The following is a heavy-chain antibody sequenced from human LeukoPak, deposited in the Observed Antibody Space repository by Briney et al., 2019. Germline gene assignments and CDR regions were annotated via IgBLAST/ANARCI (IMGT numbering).Heavy chain of an antibody. D-gene: IGHD6-13*01. V-gene: IGHV3-74*01. CDR2: INSDGSST. J-gene: IGHJ6*02. CDR1: GHTFSNYW. Sequence: PGGSLRLSCAASGHTFSNYWMHWVRQAPGKGLVWVSHINSDGSSTSYADSVKGRFTISRDNAKNTLYLQMNSLRAEDTAVYYCAQQTLDYYYYGMDVWGQGTTVTVSS. CDR3: AQQTLDYYYYGMDV.